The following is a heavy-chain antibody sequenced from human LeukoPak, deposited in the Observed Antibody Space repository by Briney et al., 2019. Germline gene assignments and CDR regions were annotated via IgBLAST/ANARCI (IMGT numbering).Heavy chain of an antibody. CDR2: ISGSGGST. CDR3: AKATGTLGN. J-gene: IGHJ4*02. Sequence: PGGSLRLSCAASGFTFSDYEMNWVRQAPGKGLEWVSAISGSGGSTYYADSVKGRFTISRDNSKNTLYLQMNSLTAEDTAIYYCAKATGTLGNWGQGTLVTVSS. CDR1: GFTFSDYE. D-gene: IGHD1-1*01. V-gene: IGHV3-23*01.